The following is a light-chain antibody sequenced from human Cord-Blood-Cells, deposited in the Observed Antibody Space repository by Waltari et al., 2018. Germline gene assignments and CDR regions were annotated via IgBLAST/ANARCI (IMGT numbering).Light chain of an antibody. CDR1: ALPQKY. Sequence: SYELTQPPSVSVSPGQTARITCSGDALPQKYAYWYQQKSGQAPVLVIYEDSKKPPGIPARFADSSSGTMATLTISGAEVEDEADYYCYSTDSSGNHSPDVVGTGTKVTVL. V-gene: IGLV3-10*01. J-gene: IGLJ1*01. CDR2: EDS. CDR3: YSTDSSGNHSPDV.